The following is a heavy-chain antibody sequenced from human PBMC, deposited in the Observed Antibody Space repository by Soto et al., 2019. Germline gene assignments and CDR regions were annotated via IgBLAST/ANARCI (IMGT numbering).Heavy chain of an antibody. D-gene: IGHD5-12*01. V-gene: IGHV3-33*01. CDR2: VWYDGGNK. Sequence: QVQLVESGGGVVQPGRSLRLSCAASGFTFSSYGMHWVRQAPGKGLEWVALVWYDGGNKYYADSVKGRFTISRDNSKNTLYLQMNSLRDEDTAVYCCVRAAGYCGSDYVYCYGMDVWGQGTTVTVSS. J-gene: IGHJ6*02. CDR3: VRAAGYCGSDYVYCYGMDV. CDR1: GFTFSSYG.